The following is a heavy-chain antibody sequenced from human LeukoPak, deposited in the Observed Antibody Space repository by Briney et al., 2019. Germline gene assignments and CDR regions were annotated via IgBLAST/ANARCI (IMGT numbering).Heavy chain of an antibody. V-gene: IGHV1-69*05. D-gene: IGHD2-2*01. Sequence: ASVKVSCKASGGTFSSYAISWVRQAPGQGLEWMGGIIPIFGTANYAQKFQGRVTITTDESTSTAYMELSSLRSDDTAVYYCAREDIVVVPAATPYYFDYWGQGTLVTVSS. CDR3: AREDIVVVPAATPYYFDY. J-gene: IGHJ4*02. CDR1: GGTFSSYA. CDR2: IIPIFGTA.